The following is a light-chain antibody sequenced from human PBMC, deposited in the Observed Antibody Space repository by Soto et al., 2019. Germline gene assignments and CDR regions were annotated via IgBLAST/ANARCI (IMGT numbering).Light chain of an antibody. J-gene: IGLJ2*01. Sequence: QSVLTQPPSVSEAPRQRVTISCSGSSSNIGNNAVNWYQQLPGKAPKLLIYYDDLLPSGVSDRFSGSKSGTSASLAISGLQSEDEAVYYCAAGDDGLKGVVFGGGTKVT. V-gene: IGLV1-36*01. CDR1: SSNIGNNA. CDR3: AAGDDGLKGVV. CDR2: YDD.